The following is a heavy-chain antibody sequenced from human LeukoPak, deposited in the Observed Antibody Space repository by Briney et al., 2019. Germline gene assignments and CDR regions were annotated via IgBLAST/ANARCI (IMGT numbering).Heavy chain of an antibody. Sequence: SVKASCKASGITFASSAVQWVRQARGQRLEWIGWIVVGSGHTNYAQNFQERVSITRDMSTSTAYMELTSLRFEDTAVYYCARRIQLWSTQNYYYSMDVWGQGTTVTVSS. CDR3: ARRIQLWSTQNYYYSMDV. CDR2: IVVGSGHT. CDR1: GITFASSA. V-gene: IGHV1-58*01. D-gene: IGHD5-18*01. J-gene: IGHJ6*02.